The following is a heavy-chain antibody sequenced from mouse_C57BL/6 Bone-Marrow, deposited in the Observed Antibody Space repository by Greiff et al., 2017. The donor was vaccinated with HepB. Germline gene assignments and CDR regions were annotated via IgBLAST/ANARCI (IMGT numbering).Heavy chain of an antibody. Sequence: VQLQQSGAELAKPGASVKLSCKASGYTFTSYWMHWVKQRPGQGLEWIGYINPSSGYTKYNQKFKDKATLTADKSSSTAYMQLSSLTYEDSAVYYCAREWRLRRGYFDCWGQGTTLTVSS. CDR3: AREWRLRRGYFDC. CDR1: GYTFTSYW. D-gene: IGHD2-4*01. V-gene: IGHV1-7*01. CDR2: INPSSGYT. J-gene: IGHJ2*01.